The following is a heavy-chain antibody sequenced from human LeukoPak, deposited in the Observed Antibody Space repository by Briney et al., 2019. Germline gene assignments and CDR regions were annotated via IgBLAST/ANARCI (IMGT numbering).Heavy chain of an antibody. V-gene: IGHV4-59*08. CDR2: IYYSGST. D-gene: IGHD6-19*01. CDR1: GGSLSSYY. J-gene: IGHJ3*02. Sequence: SETLSLTCTVSGGSLSSYYWSWIRQPPGKGLEWIGYIYYSGSTNYNPSLKSRVTISIDTSKNQFSLKLSSVTAADTAVYYCANLYSSGWSDAFDIWGQGTMVTVSS. CDR3: ANLYSSGWSDAFDI.